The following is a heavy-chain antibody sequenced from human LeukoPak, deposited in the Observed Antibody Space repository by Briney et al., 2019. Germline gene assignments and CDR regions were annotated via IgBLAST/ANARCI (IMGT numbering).Heavy chain of an antibody. CDR3: ARGVGSSSWTTIYYFDY. Sequence: GGSLRLSCVVSGFTFSNHWMTWVRQAPGKGLEWLANIKEDGSEKYYVDSVEGRFTISRDNAKNSLYLQMNSLRAEDTAVYYCARGVGSSSWTTIYYFDYWGQGTLVTVSS. CDR1: GFTFSNHW. V-gene: IGHV3-7*01. D-gene: IGHD6-13*01. J-gene: IGHJ4*02. CDR2: IKEDGSEK.